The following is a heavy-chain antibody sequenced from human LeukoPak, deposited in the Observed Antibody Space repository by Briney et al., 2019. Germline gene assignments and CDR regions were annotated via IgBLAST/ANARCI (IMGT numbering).Heavy chain of an antibody. CDR2: ISAYNGNT. D-gene: IGHD3-22*01. Sequence: EASVKVSCKASGYTFTSYGISWERQAPGQGLEWMGWISAYNGNTNYAQKLQGRVTMTTDTSTSTAYMELRSLRSDDTAVYYCAGGYYDSSGPNWFDPWGQGTLVTVSS. V-gene: IGHV1-18*01. CDR3: AGGYYDSSGPNWFDP. J-gene: IGHJ5*02. CDR1: GYTFTSYG.